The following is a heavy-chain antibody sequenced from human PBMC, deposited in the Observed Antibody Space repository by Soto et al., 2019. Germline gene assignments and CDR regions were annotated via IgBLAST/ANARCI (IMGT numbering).Heavy chain of an antibody. Sequence: SETLSLTCTVSGGSISSSSYYWGWLRQPPGKGLEWIGYIYYSGSTYYNPSLKSRVTISVDTSKNQFSLKLSSVTAADTAVYYCAREKPYSSSWYHDYWGQGTLVTVSS. V-gene: IGHV4-39*07. CDR1: GGSISSSSYY. CDR3: AREKPYSSSWYHDY. J-gene: IGHJ4*02. D-gene: IGHD6-13*01. CDR2: IYYSGST.